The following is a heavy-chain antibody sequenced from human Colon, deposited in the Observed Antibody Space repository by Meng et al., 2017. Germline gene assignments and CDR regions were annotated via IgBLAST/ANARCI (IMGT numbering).Heavy chain of an antibody. Sequence: QVQLQQSGPGLVNPSPTLSLTCAISGDSVSSNRALWHWVRQSPSRGLEWLGQTYYRSEWQNHYGVSVKSRITINADTSRNHFSLHLNSVTPEDTAVYYCTTWYGEYWGQGTLVTVSS. J-gene: IGHJ4*02. CDR1: GDSVSSNRAL. CDR2: TYYRSEWQN. V-gene: IGHV6-1*01. CDR3: TTWYGEY. D-gene: IGHD3-10*01.